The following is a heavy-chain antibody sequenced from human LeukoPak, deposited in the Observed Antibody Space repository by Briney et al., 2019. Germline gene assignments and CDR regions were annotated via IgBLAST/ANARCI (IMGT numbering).Heavy chain of an antibody. J-gene: IGHJ4*02. Sequence: SVKVSCKAPGGTFSSYAISWVRQAPGQGLEWMGRIIPILGIANYAQKFQGRVTITADKSTSTAYMELSSLRSEDTAVYYCARTLSGGSCYDYWGQGTLVTVSS. D-gene: IGHD2-15*01. CDR2: IIPILGIA. CDR1: GGTFSSYA. CDR3: ARTLSGGSCYDY. V-gene: IGHV1-69*04.